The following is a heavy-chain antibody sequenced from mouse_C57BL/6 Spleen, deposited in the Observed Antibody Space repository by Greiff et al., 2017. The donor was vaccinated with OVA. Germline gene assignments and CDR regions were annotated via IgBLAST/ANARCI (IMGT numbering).Heavy chain of an antibody. CDR1: GYTFTSYT. V-gene: IGHV1-4*01. CDR2: INPSSGYT. J-gene: IGHJ2*01. CDR3: ARELPGYFDY. D-gene: IGHD5-5*01. Sequence: QVQLKESGAELARPGASVKMSCKASGYTFTSYTMHWVKQRPGQGLEWIGYINPSSGYTKYNQKFKDKATLTADKSSSTAYMQLSSLTSEDSAVYYCARELPGYFDYWGQGTTLTVSS.